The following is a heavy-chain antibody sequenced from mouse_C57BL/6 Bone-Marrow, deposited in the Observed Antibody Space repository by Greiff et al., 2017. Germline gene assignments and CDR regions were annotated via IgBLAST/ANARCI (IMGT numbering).Heavy chain of an antibody. Sequence: QVQLQQSGAELARPGASVKLSCKASGYTFTSYGISWVKQRTGQGLEWIGEIYPRSGNTYYNEKFKGKATLTADKSSSTAYMELRSLTSEDSAVYFCARVGGVYYGSSYSAYWGQGTLVTVSA. D-gene: IGHD1-1*01. CDR1: GYTFTSYG. V-gene: IGHV1-81*01. J-gene: IGHJ3*01. CDR3: ARVGGVYYGSSYSAY. CDR2: IYPRSGNT.